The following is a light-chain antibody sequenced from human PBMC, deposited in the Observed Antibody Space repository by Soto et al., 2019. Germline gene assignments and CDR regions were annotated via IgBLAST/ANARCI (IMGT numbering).Light chain of an antibody. CDR1: QSVSSSY. CDR3: QQYGRSPFT. J-gene: IGKJ3*01. Sequence: IVLTQSPGTLSLSPGERATLSCRASQSVSSSYLAWYQQKPGQAPRLLIYGASSRATGIPDRLSGSGSGTDFSLTISRLEPEDFAVYYCQQYGRSPFTFGPGTKVDIK. V-gene: IGKV3-20*01. CDR2: GAS.